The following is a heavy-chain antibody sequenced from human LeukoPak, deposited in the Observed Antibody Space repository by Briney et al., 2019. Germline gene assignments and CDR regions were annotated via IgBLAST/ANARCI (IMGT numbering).Heavy chain of an antibody. CDR1: GYTFTSYG. V-gene: IGHV1-69*13. J-gene: IGHJ4*02. Sequence: ASVKVSCKASGYTFTSYGINWVRQAPGQGLEWMGGIIPIFGTANYAQKFQGRVTITADESTSTAYMELSSLRSEDTAVYYCAREREIVGATEYYFDYWGQGTLVTVSS. D-gene: IGHD1-26*01. CDR2: IIPIFGTA. CDR3: AREREIVGATEYYFDY.